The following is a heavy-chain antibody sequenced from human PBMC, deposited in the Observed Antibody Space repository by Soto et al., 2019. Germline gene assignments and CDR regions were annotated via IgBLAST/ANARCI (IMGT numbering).Heavy chain of an antibody. V-gene: IGHV2-5*02. CDR3: AHRRQLGSSWSYGASDI. Sequence: QITLKESGPTLVKPTQTLTLTCTFSGFSLSTSVVGVGWIRQPPGKALEWLVLIYWDDDKRYSPSLKSRLTITKDTSKNQVVLSMTTMDPVDTATYYCAHRRQLGSSWSYGASDIWGQGTMVTVSS. CDR2: IYWDDDK. D-gene: IGHD6-13*01. J-gene: IGHJ3*02. CDR1: GFSLSTSVVG.